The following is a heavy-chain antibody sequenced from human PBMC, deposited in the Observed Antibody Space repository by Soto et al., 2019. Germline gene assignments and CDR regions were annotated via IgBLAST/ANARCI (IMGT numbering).Heavy chain of an antibody. CDR3: ARGYSYGGTFDY. Sequence: QVQLQESGPGLMKPSETLSLTCTVSGGSISSYYWSWIRQPAGKGLEWIGGIYSSGSTNYNPSLNSRVTLVIETSKNPFSPEPSSVTAADTGVYYCARGYSYGGTFDYWGQGTLVTVSS. CDR2: IYSSGST. J-gene: IGHJ4*02. CDR1: GGSISSYY. V-gene: IGHV4-4*07. D-gene: IGHD5-18*01.